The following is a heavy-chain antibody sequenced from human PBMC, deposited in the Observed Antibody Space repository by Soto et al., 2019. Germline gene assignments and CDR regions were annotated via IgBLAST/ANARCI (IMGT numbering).Heavy chain of an antibody. Sequence: SETLSLTCTFSGGSISSGGYYWSWIRQHPGKGLEWIGYIYYSGSTYYNPSLKSRVTISVDTSKNQFSLKLSSVTAADTAVYYCARVPAITIFGVVIIQGGFDYWGQGTLVTVSS. CDR3: ARVPAITIFGVVIIQGGFDY. D-gene: IGHD3-3*01. CDR1: GGSISSGGYY. CDR2: IYYSGST. V-gene: IGHV4-31*03. J-gene: IGHJ4*02.